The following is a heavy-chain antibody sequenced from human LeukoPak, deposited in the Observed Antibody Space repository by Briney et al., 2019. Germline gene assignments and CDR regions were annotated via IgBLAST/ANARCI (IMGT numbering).Heavy chain of an antibody. D-gene: IGHD4-17*01. CDR2: IRSKAYGGTT. J-gene: IGHJ6*03. CDR1: GFTFGDYA. Sequence: GGSLRLSCTGSGFTFGDYAMSWVRQAPGKGLEWVGIIRSKAYGGTTEYAASVKGRFTISRDDSKSIAYLQMNSLRTEDTGLYYCARDQLGGDPGNYYYYYMDVWGKGTTVTVPS. CDR3: ARDQLGGDPGNYYYYYMDV. V-gene: IGHV3-49*04.